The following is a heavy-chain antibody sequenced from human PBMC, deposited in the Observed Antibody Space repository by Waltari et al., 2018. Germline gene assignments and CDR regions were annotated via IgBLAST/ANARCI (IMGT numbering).Heavy chain of an antibody. J-gene: IGHJ4*02. CDR1: GGTFSSYA. Sequence: QVQLVQSGAEVKKPGSSVKVSCKASGGTFSSYAISWVRQAPGQGLEWMGGIIPIFGTANYEQKFQGRVTITADESTSTAYMELSSLRSEDTAVYYCARRSRGYSGSYGYYFDYWGQGTLVTVSS. V-gene: IGHV1-69*13. D-gene: IGHD1-26*01. CDR2: IIPIFGTA. CDR3: ARRSRGYSGSYGYYFDY.